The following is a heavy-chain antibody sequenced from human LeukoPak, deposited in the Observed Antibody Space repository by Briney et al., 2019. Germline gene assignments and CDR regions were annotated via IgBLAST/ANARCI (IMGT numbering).Heavy chain of an antibody. CDR3: TRTVEMATIPFDY. CDR1: GFTFSGSA. J-gene: IGHJ4*02. D-gene: IGHD5-24*01. CDR2: IRSKANSYAT. V-gene: IGHV3-73*01. Sequence: PGGSLRLSCAGSGFTFSGSAMHWVRQASGKGLEWVGRIRSKANSYATAYAASVKGRFTISRDDSKNTAYLQMNSLKTEDTAVYYCTRTVEMATIPFDYWGQGTLVTVSS.